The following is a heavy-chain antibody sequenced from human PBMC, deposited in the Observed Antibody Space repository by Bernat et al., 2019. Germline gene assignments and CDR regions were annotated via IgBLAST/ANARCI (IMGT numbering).Heavy chain of an antibody. D-gene: IGHD2-21*02. Sequence: QVQLVESGGGVVQPGRSLRVSCAASGFTFSSYAMHWVRQSPGKGLEWGAVISYDGNNKYYEDSVKGRFTISRDNSNNTLYLEVNSLRADDTAVYYCARGRGTNRGDFLGWFDPWGQGTLVTVCS. J-gene: IGHJ5*02. CDR3: ARGRGTNRGDFLGWFDP. CDR1: GFTFSSYA. CDR2: ISYDGNNK. V-gene: IGHV3-30*01.